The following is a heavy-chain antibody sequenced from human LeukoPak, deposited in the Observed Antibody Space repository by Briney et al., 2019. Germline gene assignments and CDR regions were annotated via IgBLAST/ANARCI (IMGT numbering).Heavy chain of an antibody. CDR3: AKDWNGAPDFWSGYLSPYYYYGMDV. CDR1: GFTFSSYA. J-gene: IGHJ6*02. V-gene: IGHV3-23*01. Sequence: PGGSLRLSCAASGFTFSSYAMSWVRQAPGMGLEWVSAISGSGGSTYYADSVKGRFTISRDNSKNTLYLQMNSLRAEDTAVYYCAKDWNGAPDFWSGYLSPYYYYGMDVWGQGTTVTVSS. CDR2: ISGSGGST. D-gene: IGHD3-3*01.